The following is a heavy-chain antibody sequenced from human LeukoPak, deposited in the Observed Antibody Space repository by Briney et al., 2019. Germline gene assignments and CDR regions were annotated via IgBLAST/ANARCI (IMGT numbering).Heavy chain of an antibody. CDR1: GFPFSNYG. CDR3: ARGRDGYNLVDAFDI. CDR2: ISSSGSTI. J-gene: IGHJ3*02. D-gene: IGHD5-24*01. Sequence: GGSLRLSCAASGFPFSNYGMSWVRQAPGKGLEWVSYISSSGSTIYYADSVKGRFTISRDNAKNSLYLQMNSLRAEDTAVYYCARGRDGYNLVDAFDIWGQGIMVTVSS. V-gene: IGHV3-48*04.